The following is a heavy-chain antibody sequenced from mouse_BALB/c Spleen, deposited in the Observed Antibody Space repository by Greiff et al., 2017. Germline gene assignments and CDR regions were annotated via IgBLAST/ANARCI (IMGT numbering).Heavy chain of an antibody. J-gene: IGHJ4*01. V-gene: IGHV1-9*01. Sequence: QVQLKQSGAELMKPGASVKISCKATGYTFSSYWIEWVKQRPGHGLEWIGEILPGSGSTNYNEKFKGKATFTADTSSNTAYMQLSSLTSEDSAVYYCARSRYGYDAMDYWGQGTSVTVSS. D-gene: IGHD2-10*02. CDR3: ARSRYGYDAMDY. CDR1: GYTFSSYW. CDR2: ILPGSGST.